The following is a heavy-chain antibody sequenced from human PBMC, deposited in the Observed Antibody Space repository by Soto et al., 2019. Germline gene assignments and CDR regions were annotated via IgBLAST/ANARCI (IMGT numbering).Heavy chain of an antibody. CDR3: ARGRYGEY. Sequence: QVHLVQSGAEVKKPGASVKVSCKGSGYAFTTYGITWVRQAPGQGLEWMGWISDHNGNTNYAQKLQGRVTVTRDTSTSTAYMELRSLSSDDRVVYYCARGRYGEYWGQGALVTVPS. CDR2: ISDHNGNT. D-gene: IGHD3-10*01. CDR1: GYAFTTYG. J-gene: IGHJ4*02. V-gene: IGHV1-18*01.